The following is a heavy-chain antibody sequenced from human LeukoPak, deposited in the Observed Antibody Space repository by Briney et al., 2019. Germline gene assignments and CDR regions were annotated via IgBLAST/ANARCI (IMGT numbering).Heavy chain of an antibody. CDR2: IYYSGST. Sequence: TSSETLSLTCTISGASISSYYWSWIRQPPGKGLEWIGYIYYSGSTNYNPSLKSRVTISVDTSKNQFSLKLSSVTAADTAVYYCARLRWELLPDYWGQGTLVTVSS. V-gene: IGHV4-59*08. CDR1: GASISSYY. D-gene: IGHD1-26*01. J-gene: IGHJ4*02. CDR3: ARLRWELLPDY.